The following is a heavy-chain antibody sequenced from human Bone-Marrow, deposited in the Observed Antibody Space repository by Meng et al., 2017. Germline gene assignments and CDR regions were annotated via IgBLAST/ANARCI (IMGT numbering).Heavy chain of an antibody. D-gene: IGHD6-13*01. J-gene: IGHJ6*02. CDR3: ARDPGYSSSWLGTYYYYGMDV. CDR2: ISNSGSTI. Sequence: GESLKISCAASGFTFSSYEMNWVRQAPGKGLEWVSYISNSGSTIYYADSVKGRFTISRDNAKNSLYLQMNSLRADDTAVYYCARDPGYSSSWLGTYYYYGMDVWGPGTMVTVSS. CDR1: GFTFSSYE. V-gene: IGHV3-48*03.